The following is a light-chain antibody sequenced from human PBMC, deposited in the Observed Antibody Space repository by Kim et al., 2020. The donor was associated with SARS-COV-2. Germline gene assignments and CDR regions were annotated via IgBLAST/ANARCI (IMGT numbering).Light chain of an antibody. J-gene: IGLJ1*01. CDR3: QSADGSGTYV. V-gene: IGLV3-25*03. CDR1: TVPEKQ. Sequence: VSPSQETRITCEGDTVPEKQTSWYPQKSGQAPLQVINKDNERPSGIPGRFSGSSSGTTVTLTISGVQAEDDADYYCQSADGSGTYVFGTGTKVTVL. CDR2: KDN.